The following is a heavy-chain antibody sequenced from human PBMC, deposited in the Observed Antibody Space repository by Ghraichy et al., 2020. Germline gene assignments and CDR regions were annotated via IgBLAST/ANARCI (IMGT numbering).Heavy chain of an antibody. CDR3: ARATIGDALDV. V-gene: IGHV4-34*01. CDR2: ISHRGSI. Sequence: SETLSLTCGVYGGSFTTYYWTWIRQPPGEGLEWIGKISHRGSINFNPSLTSRLTILLDRSKSQFSLRLGSVTAADTAVYYCARATIGDALDVWGHGTTVTVSS. CDR1: GGSFTTYY. J-gene: IGHJ6*02. D-gene: IGHD3-16*01.